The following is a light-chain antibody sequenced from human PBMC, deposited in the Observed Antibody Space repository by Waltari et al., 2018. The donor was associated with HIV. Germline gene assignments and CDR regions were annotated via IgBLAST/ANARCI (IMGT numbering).Light chain of an antibody. CDR2: WAS. V-gene: IGKV4-1*01. CDR1: QSVLFSYNNKNY. J-gene: IGKJ4*01. Sequence: DIVMTQSTDSLAVSLGERATINCKSSQSVLFSYNNKNYLAWYQQKPGQPPKLLLYWASTRESAVPDLFSGSGSGADFTLTISSLQAEDVAVYYCQQYYSTPLTFGGGTKVEIK. CDR3: QQYYSTPLT.